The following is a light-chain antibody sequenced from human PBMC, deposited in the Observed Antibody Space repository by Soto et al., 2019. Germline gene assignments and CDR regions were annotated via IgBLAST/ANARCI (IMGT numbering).Light chain of an antibody. J-gene: IGKJ1*01. Sequence: EIVLSQSPPTLSVSPEEKATLSCRASQSVSSNLAWYQQKPGQAPRLLIYGASTRATGIPARFSGSGSGTEFTLTISSLQSEDFAVYYCQQYNNWPPKTFGQGTKVDIK. CDR1: QSVSSN. V-gene: IGKV3-15*01. CDR3: QQYNNWPPKT. CDR2: GAS.